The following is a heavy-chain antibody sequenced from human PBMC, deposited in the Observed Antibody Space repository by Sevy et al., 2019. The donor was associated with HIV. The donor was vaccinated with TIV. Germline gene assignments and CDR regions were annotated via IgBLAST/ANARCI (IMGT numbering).Heavy chain of an antibody. CDR2: MNPNTDNT. D-gene: IGHD3-22*01. V-gene: IGHV1-8*01. J-gene: IGHJ4*02. CDR3: ARSGDSSGLKTYFDY. CDR1: GYIFTSYD. Sequence: ASVKVSCKASGYIFTSYDINWVRQATGQGLEWMGWMNPNTDNTGYAQKFQGRVTMTTNTSISTAYMELSSLRSEDTAVYYCARSGDSSGLKTYFDYWGQGTLVTVSS.